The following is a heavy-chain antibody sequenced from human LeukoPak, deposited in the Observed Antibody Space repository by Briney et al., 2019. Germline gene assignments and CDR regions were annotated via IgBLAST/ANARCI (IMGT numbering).Heavy chain of an antibody. CDR1: GYTFTSYG. CDR2: ISAYNGNT. J-gene: IGHJ5*02. V-gene: IGHV1-18*01. D-gene: IGHD1-26*01. CDR3: AREGGSYSGSYGTYNWFDP. Sequence: ASVKVSCKASGYTFTSYGISWVRQAPGQGLEWMGWISAYNGNTNYAQKLQGRVTMTTDTSTSTAYMELRSLRSDDTAVYYCAREGGSYSGSYGTYNWFDPWGQGTLVTVSS.